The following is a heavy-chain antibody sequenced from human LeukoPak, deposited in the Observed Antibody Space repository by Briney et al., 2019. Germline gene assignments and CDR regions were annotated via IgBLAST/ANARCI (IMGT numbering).Heavy chain of an antibody. V-gene: IGHV3-9*01. CDR1: GFSFEAYG. Sequence: GRSLRLSCAAAGFSFEAYGMYWVRQAPGKGLEWVSGITWNSDDMAYADSVKDRFTISRDNDKNCLYLQINSLTVEDTALYYCTRVTSWRTGFDYWGQGTLVTVSS. J-gene: IGHJ4*02. CDR2: ITWNSDDM. D-gene: IGHD1-1*01. CDR3: TRVTSWRTGFDY.